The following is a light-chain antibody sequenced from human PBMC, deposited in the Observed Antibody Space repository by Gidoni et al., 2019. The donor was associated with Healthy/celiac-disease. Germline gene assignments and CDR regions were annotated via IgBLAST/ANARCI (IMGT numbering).Light chain of an antibody. J-gene: IGKJ1*01. CDR3: QQYNSWWT. CDR1: QSISSW. CDR2: DAS. V-gene: IGKV1-5*01. Sequence: IQMTQSPSTLSASVGDRVTITCRASQSISSWLAWYQQKPGKAPKLLIYDASSLESGVQSRFSGSGSGTEFNLTISSLQPDDFATYYCQQYNSWWTFGQGTKVEIK.